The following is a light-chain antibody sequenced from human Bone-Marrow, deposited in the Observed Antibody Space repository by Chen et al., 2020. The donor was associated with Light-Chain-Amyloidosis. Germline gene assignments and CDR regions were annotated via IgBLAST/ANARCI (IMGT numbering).Light chain of an antibody. J-gene: IGKJ4*01. CDR3: QQYGTSPLT. CDR2: GSS. Sequence: EIVFAPSPGSLPLSPGEGANLTCRASQTISSNYLNWYQHKLGQAPRLLTYGSSSRATVIPDRFTGSGSGTDFTLTINRLEPEDFAMYYCQQYGTSPLTFGGGTKVEIK. V-gene: IGKV3-20*01. CDR1: QTISSNY.